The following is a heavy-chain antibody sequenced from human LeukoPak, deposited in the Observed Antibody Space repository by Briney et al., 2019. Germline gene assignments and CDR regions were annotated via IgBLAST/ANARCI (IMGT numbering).Heavy chain of an antibody. D-gene: IGHD2-21*02. J-gene: IGHJ4*02. Sequence: GGSLRLSCAASGFIFSTYAMHWVRQAPGKGLEWVALISYDGSNKYYADSVRGRFSISRDNSKNTLYLKMNSLKPEDTAVYYCARDLGAFCGGDCSAGYWGQGTLVTVSS. CDR2: ISYDGSNK. CDR3: ARDLGAFCGGDCSAGY. CDR1: GFIFSTYA. V-gene: IGHV3-30-3*01.